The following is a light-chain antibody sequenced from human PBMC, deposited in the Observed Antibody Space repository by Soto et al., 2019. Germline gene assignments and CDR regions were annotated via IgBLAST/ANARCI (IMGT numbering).Light chain of an antibody. J-gene: IGLJ1*01. CDR1: SSDVGGYNY. V-gene: IGLV2-14*01. CDR2: EVS. CDR3: SSYTSSSTSV. Sequence: QSALTQPASVSGSPGQSITISCTGTSSDVGGYNYVSWYQQHPGKAPKLMVYEVSNRPSGVSNRFSGSKSGNTASLTISGLQAEDEADYYCSSYTSSSTSVFGPGTKLT.